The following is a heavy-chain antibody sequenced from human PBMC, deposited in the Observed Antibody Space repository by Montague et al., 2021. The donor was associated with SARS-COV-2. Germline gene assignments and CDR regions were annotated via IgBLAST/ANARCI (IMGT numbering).Heavy chain of an antibody. CDR3: SRVYRAEWLVSVSAFDI. D-gene: IGHD3-9*01. Sequence: SESLSLICTASGGSISSYYWSWIWLPPGKGLEWIGYIHNSGSTNYYPSLKSRVTISVATSKNQFSLKLSSGTAADTAVYYCSRVYRAEWLVSVSAFDIWGQGTMVTVSS. J-gene: IGHJ3*02. V-gene: IGHV4-59*01. CDR1: GGSISSYY. CDR2: IHNSGST.